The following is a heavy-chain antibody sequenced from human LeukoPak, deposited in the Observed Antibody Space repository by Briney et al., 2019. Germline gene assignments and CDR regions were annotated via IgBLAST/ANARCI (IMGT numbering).Heavy chain of an antibody. CDR2: INHSGST. CDR3: ASGQVRYPS. Sequence: SETLSLTCAVYGGSFSDYYWSWIRQPPGKGLEWIGEINHSGSTNYNPSHKSRVTITVDTSKNQFSLKLSSVTAADTAVYYCASGQVRYPSWGQGTLVTVSS. CDR1: GGSFSDYY. V-gene: IGHV4-34*01. D-gene: IGHD2-2*02. J-gene: IGHJ5*02.